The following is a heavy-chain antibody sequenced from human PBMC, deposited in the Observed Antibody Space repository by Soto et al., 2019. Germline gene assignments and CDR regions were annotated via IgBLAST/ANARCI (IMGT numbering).Heavy chain of an antibody. J-gene: IGHJ4*02. CDR1: GGSISSGDYY. Sequence: TLSLTCTVSGGSISSGDYYWSWIRQPPGKGLEWIGYIYYSGSTYYNPSLKSRVTISVDTSKNQFSLKLSSVTAADTAVYYCARDKADSYGYYDYWGQGTLVTVSS. D-gene: IGHD5-18*01. CDR3: ARDKADSYGYYDY. CDR2: IYYSGST. V-gene: IGHV4-30-4*01.